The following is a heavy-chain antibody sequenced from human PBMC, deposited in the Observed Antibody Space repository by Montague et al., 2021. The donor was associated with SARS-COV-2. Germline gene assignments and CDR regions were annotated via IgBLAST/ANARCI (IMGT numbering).Heavy chain of an antibody. CDR3: ARGLVGWFDP. CDR2: IYYSGST. CDR1: GGSISSSNYY. Sequence: SETLSLTCTVSGGSISSSNYYWGWIRQPPGKGLEWIGSIYYSGSTYYNPSLKSRVTISVDTSKNQFSLKLSSVTAADTAVYYCARGLVGWFDPWGQGTLVTVSS. V-gene: IGHV4-39*01. J-gene: IGHJ5*02. D-gene: IGHD3/OR15-3a*01.